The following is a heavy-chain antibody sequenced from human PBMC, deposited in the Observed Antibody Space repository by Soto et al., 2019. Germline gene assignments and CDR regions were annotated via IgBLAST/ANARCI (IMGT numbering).Heavy chain of an antibody. CDR2: IRAGGDTR. J-gene: IGHJ4*01. D-gene: IGHD6-6*01. V-gene: IGHV3-23*01. CDR3: AKQIDGASSTYDY. Sequence: VQLLETGGGLVQPGETLRLSCAASGFDFSAYAMAWVRQAPGKRLEWVSLIRAGGDTRYFADFVKGRCTISRDDSKNTVYLQMDSLRAEVTAVYYCAKQIDGASSTYDYWGHGILITVSS. CDR1: GFDFSAYA.